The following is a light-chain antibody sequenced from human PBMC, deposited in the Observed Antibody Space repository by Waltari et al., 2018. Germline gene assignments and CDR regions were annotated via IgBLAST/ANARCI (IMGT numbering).Light chain of an antibody. Sequence: DIQMTQSPSSLSASVGDRVTITCRASQSMSTYLNWYQQKPGKAPKLLIYAASSLQSGVPSRFSGSGSGTEFTLTITNLQPEDFATYYCQQSYSTPGSFGQGTKLEIK. J-gene: IGKJ2*04. CDR1: QSMSTY. V-gene: IGKV1-39*01. CDR2: AAS. CDR3: QQSYSTPGS.